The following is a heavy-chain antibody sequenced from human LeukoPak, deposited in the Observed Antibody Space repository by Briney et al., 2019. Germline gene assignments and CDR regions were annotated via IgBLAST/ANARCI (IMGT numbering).Heavy chain of an antibody. CDR2: ISYDGTNK. J-gene: IGHJ4*02. Sequence: GGSLRLSCAASGFIFSSYAMHWVRQAPGKGLEWVAVISYDGTNKYYADSVKGRFTISRDNSKNTLYLQMNSLRPEDTAVYYCARGTGSSWYYDYWGQGTLVTVSS. V-gene: IGHV3-30*04. D-gene: IGHD6-13*01. CDR3: ARGTGSSWYYDY. CDR1: GFIFSSYA.